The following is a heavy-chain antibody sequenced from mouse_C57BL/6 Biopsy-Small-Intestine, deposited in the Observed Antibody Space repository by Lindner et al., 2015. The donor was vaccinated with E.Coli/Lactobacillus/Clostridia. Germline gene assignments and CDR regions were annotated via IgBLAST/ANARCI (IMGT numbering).Heavy chain of an antibody. CDR2: IIPIFSTT. D-gene: IGHD2-3*01. CDR1: GGSFSIYV. J-gene: IGHJ4*01. Sequence: SVKVSCKASGGSFSIYVISWVRQAPGQGLEWMGGIIPIFSTTNYAQKFQGRVTITADESTSTAYMELSSLRSEDTAVFYCARGWGVPYFEYWGQGTLVTVSS. CDR3: ARGWGVPYFEY. V-gene: IGHV1-81*01.